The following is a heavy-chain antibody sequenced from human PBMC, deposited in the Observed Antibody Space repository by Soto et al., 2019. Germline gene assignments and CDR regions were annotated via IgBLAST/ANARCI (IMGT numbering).Heavy chain of an antibody. J-gene: IGHJ4*02. CDR3: ARDRALLDAVPGY. CDR2: IVPIFGTV. CDR1: GGTFSNYA. D-gene: IGHD3-10*02. Sequence: SVKVSCKASGGTFSNYAISWVRQAPGEGLEWMGGIVPIFGTVNYAQKFQGRVTIIADESTTTAYMDLRSLRSDDTAVYYCARDRALLDAVPGYWGQGAQVTVSS. V-gene: IGHV1-69*13.